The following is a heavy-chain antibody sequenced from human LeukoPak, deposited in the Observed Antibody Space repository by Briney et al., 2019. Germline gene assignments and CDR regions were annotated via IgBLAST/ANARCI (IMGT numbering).Heavy chain of an antibody. CDR3: ARALGYYDSSGYYSSPFDY. J-gene: IGHJ4*02. CDR1: GFTFSSYS. Sequence: GGSLRLSCAASGFTFSSYSMNWVRQAPGKGLEWVSSIRSSSSDIYYADSVKGRFTISRDNAKNSLYLQMNSLRAEDTAVYYCARALGYYDSSGYYSSPFDYWGQGTLVTVSS. V-gene: IGHV3-21*01. CDR2: IRSSSSDI. D-gene: IGHD3-22*01.